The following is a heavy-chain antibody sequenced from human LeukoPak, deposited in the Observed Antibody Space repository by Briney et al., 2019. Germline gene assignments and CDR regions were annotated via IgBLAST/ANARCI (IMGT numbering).Heavy chain of an antibody. CDR3: ARPIDY. CDR2: IKQDGSEK. Sequence: GGSLRLSCAASGFIFSNYWMSWVRQAPGKGLEWVANIKQDGSEKYYVDSVKGRFTISRDNAKNSLYLQMNSLRAEDTAVYYCARPIDYWGQGTLVTVSS. V-gene: IGHV3-7*01. CDR1: GFIFSNYW. J-gene: IGHJ4*02.